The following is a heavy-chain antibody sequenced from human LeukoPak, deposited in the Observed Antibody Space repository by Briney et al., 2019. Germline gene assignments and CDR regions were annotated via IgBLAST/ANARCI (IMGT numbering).Heavy chain of an antibody. CDR2: IKQDGSEK. CDR1: GFTFSSYW. V-gene: IGHV3-7*01. CDR3: ARLGSGWADAFDI. J-gene: IGHJ3*02. Sequence: GGSLRLSCAASGFTFSSYWMSWVRQAPGKGLEWVANIKQDGSEKYYVDSVKGRFTTSRDNAKNSLYLQMNSLRAGDTAVYYCARLGSGWADAFDIWGQGTMVTVSS. D-gene: IGHD6-19*01.